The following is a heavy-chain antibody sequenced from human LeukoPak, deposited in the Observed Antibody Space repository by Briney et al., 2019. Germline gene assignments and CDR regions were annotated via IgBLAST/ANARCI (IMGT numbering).Heavy chain of an antibody. V-gene: IGHV1-69*04. Sequence: SVKVSCKASGGTFSSYAISWVRQAPGQGLEWMGRIIPILGIANYAQKFQGRVTITADKSTSTAYMELSSLRSEDTAVYYCARDLAGLLGDPLGQGTLVTVSS. J-gene: IGHJ5*02. CDR2: IIPILGIA. D-gene: IGHD3-10*01. CDR1: GGTFSSYA. CDR3: ARDLAGLLGDP.